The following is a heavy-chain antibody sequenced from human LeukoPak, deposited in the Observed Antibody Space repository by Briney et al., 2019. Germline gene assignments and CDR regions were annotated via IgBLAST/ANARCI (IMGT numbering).Heavy chain of an antibody. Sequence: GGSLRLSCAASGFTVITNDMTWVRQAPGKGLEWVSVLYSDGNTKYADSVQGRFIISSDNSKNTLYLEMNSLRPDDTAVYYCARGVEPLAANTLAYWGQGTLVTVSS. D-gene: IGHD1-14*01. CDR2: LYSDGNT. J-gene: IGHJ4*02. V-gene: IGHV3-53*01. CDR1: GFTVITND. CDR3: ARGVEPLAANTLAY.